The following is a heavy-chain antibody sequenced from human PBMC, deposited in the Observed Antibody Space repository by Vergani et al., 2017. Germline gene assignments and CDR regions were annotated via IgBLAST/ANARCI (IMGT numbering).Heavy chain of an antibody. CDR1: GFTFSSYA. CDR2: ISGSSGSTI. J-gene: IGHJ5*02. V-gene: IGHV3-23*01. CDR3: ARAIVVVPAADRKNPHATKFDP. D-gene: IGHD2-2*01. Sequence: EVQLLESGGGLVQPGGSLRLSCAASGFTFSSYAMSWVRQAPGKGLEWVSAISGSSGSTIYYADSVKGRFTISRDNAKNSLYLQMNSLRAEDTAVYYCARAIVVVPAADRKNPHATKFDPWGQGTLVTVSS.